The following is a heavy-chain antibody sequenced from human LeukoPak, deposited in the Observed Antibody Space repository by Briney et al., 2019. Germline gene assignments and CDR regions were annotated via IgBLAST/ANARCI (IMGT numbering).Heavy chain of an antibody. Sequence: ASVKVSCKASGYTFTSYDINWVRQATGQGLEWMGWMNPNSGNTGYAQKFQGRVTITRNTSISTAYIELSSLRSEDTAVYYCARTHEKRRGYSYGYGAFDIWGQGTMVTVSS. CDR3: ARTHEKRRGYSYGYGAFDI. J-gene: IGHJ3*02. CDR2: MNPNSGNT. D-gene: IGHD5-18*01. V-gene: IGHV1-8*03. CDR1: GYTFTSYD.